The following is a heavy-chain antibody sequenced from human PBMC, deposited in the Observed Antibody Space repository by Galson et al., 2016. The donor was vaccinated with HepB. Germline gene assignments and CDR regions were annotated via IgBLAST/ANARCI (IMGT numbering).Heavy chain of an antibody. D-gene: IGHD6-19*01. CDR1: GYTFLNYD. J-gene: IGHJ4*02. Sequence: SVKVSCTASGYTFLNYDISWVRQAPGHGLDWVGCINHYNTDENYAQSLQDRVTITRDTYTNTAYMQLSSLRADDTAVYYCAREMAVAGWQHRFDYWGQGSLVTVSS. CDR3: AREMAVAGWQHRFDY. CDR2: INHYNTDE. V-gene: IGHV1-18*01.